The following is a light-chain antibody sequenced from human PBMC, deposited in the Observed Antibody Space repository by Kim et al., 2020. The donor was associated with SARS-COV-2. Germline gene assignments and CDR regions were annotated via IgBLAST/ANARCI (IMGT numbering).Light chain of an antibody. CDR3: MQALQTPYT. Sequence: EPASISCRSSQSLLHSNGYNYLDWYLQKPGQSPQLLIYLGSNRASGVPDRFSGSGSGTDFTLKISRVEAEDVGVYYCMQALQTPYTFGQGTKVEI. J-gene: IGKJ2*01. CDR2: LGS. V-gene: IGKV2-28*01. CDR1: QSLLHSNGYNY.